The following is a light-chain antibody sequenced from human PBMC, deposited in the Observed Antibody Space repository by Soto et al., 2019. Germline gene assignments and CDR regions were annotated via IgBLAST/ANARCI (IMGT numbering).Light chain of an antibody. CDR3: QQANSFPLT. Sequence: DIQMTQSPSSVSASVGDRVTITCRASQGISSWLDWYQQKPGKAPKLLIYAASRLESGVPSRVSGSGSGTDFTLTISSLKPEDFATYYCQQANSFPLTVGGGTKVEIK. CDR1: QGISSW. V-gene: IGKV1-12*01. CDR2: AAS. J-gene: IGKJ4*01.